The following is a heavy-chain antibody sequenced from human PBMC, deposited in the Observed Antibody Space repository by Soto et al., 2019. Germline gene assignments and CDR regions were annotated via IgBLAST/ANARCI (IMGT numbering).Heavy chain of an antibody. CDR1: GGSIRSGDYY. CDR2: IYYSGST. CDR3: ARVRDDYYDSGIDY. V-gene: IGHV4-30-4*01. J-gene: IGHJ4*02. D-gene: IGHD3-22*01. Sequence: SETLSLTCTVSGGSIRSGDYYWIWIRHPPGKGLEWIGYIYYSGSTYYNPSLKSRVTISVDTSKNQFSLKLSSVTAADTAVYYCARVRDDYYDSGIDYWGQGTLVTVSS.